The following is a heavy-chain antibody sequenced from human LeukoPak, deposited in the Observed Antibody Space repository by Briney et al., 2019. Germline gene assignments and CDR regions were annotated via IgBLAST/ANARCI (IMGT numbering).Heavy chain of an antibody. Sequence: GGSLRLSCAASGFTFSSYGMHWVRQAPGKGLEWVAVISYDGSNKYYADSVKGRFTISRDNSKNTLYLQMNSLRAEDTAVYYCAKEARRIVVAYAFDIWGQGTMVTVSP. V-gene: IGHV3-30*18. CDR1: GFTFSSYG. CDR3: AKEARRIVVAYAFDI. D-gene: IGHD3-22*01. J-gene: IGHJ3*02. CDR2: ISYDGSNK.